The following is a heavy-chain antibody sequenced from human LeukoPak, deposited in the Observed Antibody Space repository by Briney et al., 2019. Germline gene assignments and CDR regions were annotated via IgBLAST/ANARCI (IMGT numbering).Heavy chain of an antibody. D-gene: IGHD5/OR15-5a*01. CDR1: GFTVSSNY. CDR2: IYSGGST. J-gene: IGHJ4*02. Sequence: GGSLRLSCAASGFTVSSNYMSWVRQAPGKGLEWVSVIYSGGSTYYADSVKGRFTISRDNSKNTLYLQMNSLRAEDTAVYYCARGPGYPSVYLDYWGQGTLVTVSS. CDR3: ARGPGYPSVYLDY. V-gene: IGHV3-53*01.